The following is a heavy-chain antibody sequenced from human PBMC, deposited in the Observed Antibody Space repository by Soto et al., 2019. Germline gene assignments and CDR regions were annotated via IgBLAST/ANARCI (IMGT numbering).Heavy chain of an antibody. CDR1: GFTFSSYT. J-gene: IGHJ6*02. CDR3: AKRGDYYYYGMNV. CDR2: IRASGSDT. V-gene: IGHV3-23*01. Sequence: EVQLLESGGGLVQPGGSLRLSCAASGFTFSSYTLSWVRQAPGKGLEWVSAIRASGSDTFYADSVKGRFTISRDNSKNTLYLQMNSLRAEDTGIYYCAKRGDYYYYGMNVWGQGTTVTVSS. D-gene: IGHD3-16*01.